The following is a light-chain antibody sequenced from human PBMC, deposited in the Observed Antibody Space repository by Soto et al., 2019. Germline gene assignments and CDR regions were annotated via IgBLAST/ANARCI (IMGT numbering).Light chain of an antibody. Sequence: DIQMTQSPSSLSASVGDRVTITCRASQSISSYLNWYQQKPGKAPKLLIYAASSLQSGVPSRFSGSGSGTDFTLNISSMQPADLATYYCQPSYRTPLTFGGGTKVESK. CDR3: QPSYRTPLT. CDR2: AAS. J-gene: IGKJ4*01. CDR1: QSISSY. V-gene: IGKV1-39*01.